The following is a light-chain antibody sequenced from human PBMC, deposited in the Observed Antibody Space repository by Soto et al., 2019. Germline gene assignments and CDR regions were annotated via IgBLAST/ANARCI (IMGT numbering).Light chain of an antibody. J-gene: IGLJ2*01. CDR2: EVS. CDR3: SSYAGSNNLV. Sequence: QSALTQPASVSGSPGQSITISCTGISSDVGGYNYVSWYQQHPGKAPKLMIYEVSKRPLGVPDRFSGSKSGNTASLTVSGLQAEDEADYYCSSYAGSNNLVFGGGTKLTVL. CDR1: SSDVGGYNY. V-gene: IGLV2-8*01.